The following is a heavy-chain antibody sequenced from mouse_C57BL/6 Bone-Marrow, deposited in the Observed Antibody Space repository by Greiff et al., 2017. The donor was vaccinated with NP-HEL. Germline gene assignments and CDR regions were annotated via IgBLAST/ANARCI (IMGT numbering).Heavy chain of an antibody. V-gene: IGHV5-6*01. D-gene: IGHD1-1*01. J-gene: IGHJ1*03. CDR1: GFTFSSYG. Sequence: EVHLVESGGDLVKPGGSLKLSCAASGFTFSSYGMSWVRQTPDKRLEWVATISSGGSYTYYPDSVKGRFTISRDNAKNTLYLQMSSLKSEDTAMYYCARLGYYGSSYVWYFDVWGTGTTVTVSS. CDR2: ISSGGSYT. CDR3: ARLGYYGSSYVWYFDV.